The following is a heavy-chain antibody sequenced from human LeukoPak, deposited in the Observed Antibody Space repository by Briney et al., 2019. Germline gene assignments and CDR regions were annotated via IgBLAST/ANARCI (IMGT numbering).Heavy chain of an antibody. CDR3: ARGSFGYDYIWGSYRYSDWFDP. D-gene: IGHD3-16*02. J-gene: IGHJ5*02. CDR2: IYYSGST. V-gene: IGHV4-59*12. Sequence: SETLSLTCSVPGGSISSYYWSWIRQPPGKGLEWIGYIYYSGSTNYNPSLKSRVTISVDTSKNQFSLKLSSVTAADTAVYYCARGSFGYDYIWGSYRYSDWFDPWGQGTLVTVSS. CDR1: GGSISSYY.